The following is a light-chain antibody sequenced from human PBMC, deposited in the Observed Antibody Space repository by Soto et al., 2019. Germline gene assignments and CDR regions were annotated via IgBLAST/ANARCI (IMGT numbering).Light chain of an antibody. V-gene: IGKV3-15*01. J-gene: IGKJ4*01. CDR3: QQYTSWPPLT. CDR2: DAS. Sequence: EIVMTQSPASLSVSPGEGATLSCRASQTVHSDLAWYQQKPGQAPRLLIFDASMRATGIPARFSGSGSGTEFTLTISSLQSEDSAVYYCQQYTSWPPLTFGGGTKVEI. CDR1: QTVHSD.